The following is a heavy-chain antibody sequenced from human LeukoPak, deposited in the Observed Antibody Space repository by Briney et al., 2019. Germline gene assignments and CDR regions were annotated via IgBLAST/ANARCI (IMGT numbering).Heavy chain of an antibody. CDR1: GGSISSGDYY. CDR3: ARGRGEGMTTVTTGLDY. CDR2: INHSGST. J-gene: IGHJ4*02. V-gene: IGHV4-39*07. Sequence: SETLSLTCTVSGGSISSGDYYWSWIRQPPGKGLEWIGEINHSGSTNYNPSLKSRVTISVDTSKNQFSLKLSSVTAADTAVYYCARGRGEGMTTVTTGLDYWGQGTLVTVSS. D-gene: IGHD4-4*01.